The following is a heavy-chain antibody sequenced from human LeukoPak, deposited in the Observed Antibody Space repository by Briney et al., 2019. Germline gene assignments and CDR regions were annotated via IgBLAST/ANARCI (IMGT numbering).Heavy chain of an antibody. V-gene: IGHV3-23*01. Sequence: QSGGSLRLSCAASGFTFSSYAMSWVRQAPGKGLEWVSAISGNGGSTYYADSVKGRFTISRDISKNTLYLQMNSLRAEDTAVYYCAKAGLGHSYGSSLYYFDYWGQGTLVTVSS. CDR3: AKAGLGHSYGSSLYYFDY. CDR2: ISGNGGST. D-gene: IGHD5-18*01. CDR1: GFTFSSYA. J-gene: IGHJ4*02.